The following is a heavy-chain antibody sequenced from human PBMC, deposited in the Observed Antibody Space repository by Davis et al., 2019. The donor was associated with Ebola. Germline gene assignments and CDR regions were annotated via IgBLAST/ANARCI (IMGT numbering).Heavy chain of an antibody. CDR2: TSDDGSKE. J-gene: IGHJ4*02. V-gene: IGHV3-30*03. CDR3: ARDINDEYVFDY. Sequence: PGGSLRLSCTASGFTFSDSSMHWVRQSPDKGLEWVAATSDDGSKEYFADSVKGRFTISRDNSKNTLYLQMESLRAEDTAVYFCARDINDEYVFDYWGLGTLVTVSA. CDR1: GFTFSDSS. D-gene: IGHD3-16*01.